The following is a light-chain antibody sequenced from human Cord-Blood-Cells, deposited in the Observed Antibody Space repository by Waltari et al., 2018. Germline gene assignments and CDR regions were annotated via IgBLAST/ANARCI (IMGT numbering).Light chain of an antibody. CDR1: QSLLHSNGYNY. V-gene: IGKV2-28*01. Sequence: DIVMTQSPLSLPVTPGEPSSISCRSSQSLLHSNGYNYLDWYLQKPGQSPQLLIYLGSNRASGVPDRFSGSGSGTDFTLKISRVEAEDVGVYDCMQALQTPWTFGQGTKVEIQ. J-gene: IGKJ1*01. CDR3: MQALQTPWT. CDR2: LGS.